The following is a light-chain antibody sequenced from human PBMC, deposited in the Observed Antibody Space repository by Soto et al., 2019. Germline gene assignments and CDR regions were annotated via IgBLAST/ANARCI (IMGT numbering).Light chain of an antibody. Sequence: QSALTQPASVSGSPGQSITISCTGTSSDVGGYNYVSWYQQHPGKAPKLIIYDVSNRPSGVSNRFSGSKSGNTASLTISGLQAEDEADYYCSSYASSSIYVFGTGNKVTVL. J-gene: IGLJ1*01. CDR3: SSYASSSIYV. CDR1: SSDVGGYNY. V-gene: IGLV2-14*01. CDR2: DVS.